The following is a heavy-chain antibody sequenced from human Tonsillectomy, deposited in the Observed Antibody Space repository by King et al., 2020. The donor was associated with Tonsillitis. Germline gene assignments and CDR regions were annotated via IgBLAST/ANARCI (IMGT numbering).Heavy chain of an antibody. CDR3: AREESRTIFGSHTSAFDY. CDR2: ISSSGSTI. CDR1: GFTFSDYY. Sequence: QVQLVESGGGLVKPGGSLRLSCAASGFTFSDYYMSWIRQAPGKGLEWVSYISSSGSTIYYADSLKGRFTISRDNAKNSLYLQMNSLRAEDTAVYYCAREESRTIFGSHTSAFDYWGQGTLVTVSS. D-gene: IGHD3-3*01. V-gene: IGHV3-11*01. J-gene: IGHJ4*02.